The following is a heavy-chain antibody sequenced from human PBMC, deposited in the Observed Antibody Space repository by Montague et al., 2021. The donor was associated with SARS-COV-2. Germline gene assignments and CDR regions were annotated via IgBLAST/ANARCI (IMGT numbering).Heavy chain of an antibody. V-gene: IGHV4-4*07. Sequence: SETLSLTCTVSGGSIISYYWSWIRQPAGKGLEWIGRIYLIWSTKYNPSLKIRVTMSVDTSKNQFSLKLSSVTAAVTAVYYCARDHMTILFTVYYYGMDVWGQGTTVTVSS. D-gene: IGHD4/OR15-4a*01. CDR2: IYLIWST. J-gene: IGHJ6*02. CDR1: GGSIISYY. CDR3: ARDHMTILFTVYYYGMDV.